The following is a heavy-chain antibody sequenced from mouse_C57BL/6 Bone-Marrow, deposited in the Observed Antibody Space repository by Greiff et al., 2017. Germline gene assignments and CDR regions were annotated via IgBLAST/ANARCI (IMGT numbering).Heavy chain of an antibody. Sequence: EVKVVESGGGLVKPGGSLKLSCAASGFTFSSYAMSWVRQTPEKRLEWVATISDGGSYTYYPDNVKGRFTISRDNAKNNLYLQMSHLKSEDTAMYYCARKIYYSNSYFDYWGQGTTRTVSS. CDR1: GFTFSSYA. CDR2: ISDGGSYT. V-gene: IGHV5-4*03. D-gene: IGHD2-5*01. CDR3: ARKIYYSNSYFDY. J-gene: IGHJ2*01.